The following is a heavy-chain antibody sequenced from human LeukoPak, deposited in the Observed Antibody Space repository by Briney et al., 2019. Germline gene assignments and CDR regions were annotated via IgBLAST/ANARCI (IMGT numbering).Heavy chain of an antibody. CDR2: IYYSGST. CDR1: GGSISSYY. V-gene: IGHV4-59*01. Sequence: PSETLSLTCTVSGGSISSYYWSWIRQPPGKGLEWIGYIYYSGSTNYNPSFRSRVTISVDTSKNQFSLKLSSVTAADTAVYYCARAPDSGYCSGGSCYGWFDPWGQGTLVTVSS. CDR3: ARAPDSGYCSGGSCYGWFDP. J-gene: IGHJ5*02. D-gene: IGHD2-15*01.